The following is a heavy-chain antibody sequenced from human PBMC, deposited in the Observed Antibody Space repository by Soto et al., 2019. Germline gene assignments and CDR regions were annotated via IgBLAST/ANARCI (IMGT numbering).Heavy chain of an antibody. CDR2: MNPNTGST. Sequence: QVRLVQSGAEVKKPGASVKVSCKASGYTFNTYDIEWVRLATGQGLEWMGSMNPNTGSTDYAQKFQGRVTMTMTTSISTAYLELSSLRSDDTAIYYCARTMGGIAAAGSDFWGQGTLVTVSA. V-gene: IGHV1-8*01. D-gene: IGHD6-13*01. CDR1: GYTFNTYD. CDR3: ARTMGGIAAAGSDF. J-gene: IGHJ4*02.